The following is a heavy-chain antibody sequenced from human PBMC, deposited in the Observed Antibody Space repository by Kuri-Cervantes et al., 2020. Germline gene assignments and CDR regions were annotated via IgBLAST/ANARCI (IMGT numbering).Heavy chain of an antibody. Sequence: ASVKVSCKASGYTFTGYYMQWVRQAPGQGLEWMGWINPDSGGANYAQKFQGRVTMTTDTSTSTAYMELRSLRSDDTAVYYCARDERGYSGYVTDYWGQGTLVTVSS. CDR2: INPDSGGA. CDR1: GYTFTGYY. J-gene: IGHJ4*02. V-gene: IGHV1-2*02. D-gene: IGHD5-12*01. CDR3: ARDERGYSGYVTDY.